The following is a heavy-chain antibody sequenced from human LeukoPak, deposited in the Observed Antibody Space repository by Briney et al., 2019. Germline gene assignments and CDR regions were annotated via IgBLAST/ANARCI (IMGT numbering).Heavy chain of an antibody. D-gene: IGHD3-10*01. CDR2: ISSSSSYI. J-gene: IGHJ4*02. V-gene: IGHV3-21*04. CDR1: GFTFSSYS. CDR3: AKSGSTNPYYYGSGTDPPDY. Sequence: PGGSLRLSCAAPGFTFSSYSMNWVRQAPGKGLEWVSSISSSSSYIYYADSVKGRFTISRDNAKNSLYLQMNSLRAEDTALYYCAKSGSTNPYYYGSGTDPPDYWGQGTLVTVSS.